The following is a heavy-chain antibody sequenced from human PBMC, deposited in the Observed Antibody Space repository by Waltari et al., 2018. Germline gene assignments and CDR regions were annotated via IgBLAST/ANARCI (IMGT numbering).Heavy chain of an antibody. D-gene: IGHD1-26*01. CDR1: GYTFTNYY. J-gene: IGHJ5*02. CDR3: ARGEAVSTGSYGNWLDP. Sequence: QVQLVQSGAEVKKPGASVKVSCKASGYTFTNYYIHWVLQAPGQGLQWMGIISPSRGSTRYAGKFQGRVTMTRDTSTSTVYMELSSLKSDDSAVYYCARGEAVSTGSYGNWLDPWGQGTLVTVSS. V-gene: IGHV1-46*01. CDR2: ISPSRGST.